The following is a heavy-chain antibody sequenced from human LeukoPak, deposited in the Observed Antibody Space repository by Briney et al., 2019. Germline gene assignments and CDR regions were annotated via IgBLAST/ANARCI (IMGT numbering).Heavy chain of an antibody. CDR2: LYFSGST. V-gene: IGHV4-59*08. D-gene: IGHD2-15*01. J-gene: IGHJ4*02. CDR1: GGSISSYY. Sequence: SETLSPTCTVSGGSISSYYWSWIRQPPGKGLEWIGYLYFSGSTSYNPSLKSRVTISVDTSKNQLSLKLSSVTAADTAVYYCARHWRHDYSGSYAFDYWGQGTLVTVSS. CDR3: ARHWRHDYSGSYAFDY.